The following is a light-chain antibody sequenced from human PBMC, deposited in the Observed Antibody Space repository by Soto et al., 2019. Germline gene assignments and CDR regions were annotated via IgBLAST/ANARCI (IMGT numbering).Light chain of an antibody. V-gene: IGLV7-43*01. Sequence: QAVVTQEPSLTVSPGGTVTLTCASSTGAVTSGYYPNWFQQKPGQAPRALIYSTGNKHSWTPARFSWSLLGSKADLTLSGVQPEDEAEYYCLLFYDGAQVFGGGTKLTVL. CDR3: LLFYDGAQV. CDR2: STG. CDR1: TGAVTSGYY. J-gene: IGLJ3*02.